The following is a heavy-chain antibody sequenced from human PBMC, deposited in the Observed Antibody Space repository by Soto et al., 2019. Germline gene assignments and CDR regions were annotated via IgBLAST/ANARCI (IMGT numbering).Heavy chain of an antibody. CDR2: INPNSGGT. V-gene: IGHV1-2*04. CDR3: AKGGRPLLPPYYYYGMDV. Sequence: QVQLVQSGAEVKKPGASVKVSCKASGYTFTGYYMHWVRQAPGQGLEWMGWINPNSGGTNYAQKFQGWVTMTRDTSVGRGYMELSRLRSDDTAVSYLAKGGRPLLPPYYYYGMDVWGQGPTVTVSS. D-gene: IGHD2-15*01. J-gene: IGHJ6*02. CDR1: GYTFTGYY.